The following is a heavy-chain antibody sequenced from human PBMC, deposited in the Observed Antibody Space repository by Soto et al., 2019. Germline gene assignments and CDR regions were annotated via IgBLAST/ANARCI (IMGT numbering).Heavy chain of an antibody. Sequence: QVQLVQSGAEVKKPGASVKVSCKASGYTFTTYDINWVRQATGQGLAWIGWMNPNSGNTGYAQEFQGRVTMTRNTSISSAYMEVSSLRSEDTAVYYCARDASGWYELDYWGQGILVTVSS. J-gene: IGHJ4*02. D-gene: IGHD6-19*01. CDR2: MNPNSGNT. V-gene: IGHV1-8*01. CDR3: ARDASGWYELDY. CDR1: GYTFTTYD.